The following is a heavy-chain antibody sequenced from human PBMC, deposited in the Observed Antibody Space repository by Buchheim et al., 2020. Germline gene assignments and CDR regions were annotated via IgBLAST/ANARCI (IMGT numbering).Heavy chain of an antibody. D-gene: IGHD5-18*01. CDR3: ARSGGYSSYYDYCYGIDV. CDR1: GFTFISYA. Sequence: QVQLVESGGGVVQPGRSLRLSCAASGFTFISYAMHWVRQAPGKGLEWVAVISYDGSNKYYADSVKGRFTISRDNSKTTLYLQMNSLRGEDTAVYYCARSGGYSSYYDYCYGIDVWGQGTT. J-gene: IGHJ6*02. V-gene: IGHV3-30-3*01. CDR2: ISYDGSNK.